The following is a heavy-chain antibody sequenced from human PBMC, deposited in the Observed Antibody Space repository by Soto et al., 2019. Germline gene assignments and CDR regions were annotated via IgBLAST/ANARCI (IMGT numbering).Heavy chain of an antibody. CDR3: AKVLAGFWSGYYTYYYYGMDV. D-gene: IGHD3-3*01. CDR2: ISYDGSNK. CDR1: GFTFSSYG. V-gene: IGHV3-30*18. J-gene: IGHJ6*02. Sequence: GGSLRLSCAASGFTFSSYGMHWVRQAPGKGLEWVAVISYDGSNKYYADSVKGRFTISRDNSKNTLYLQMNSLRAEDTAVYYCAKVLAGFWSGYYTYYYYGMDVWGQGTTVTVSS.